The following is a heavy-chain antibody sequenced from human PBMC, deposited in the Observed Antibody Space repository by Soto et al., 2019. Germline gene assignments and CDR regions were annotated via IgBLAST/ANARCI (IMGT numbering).Heavy chain of an antibody. Sequence: GASVKVSCKASGGTFSSYTISWVRQAPGQGLEWMGGIIPILGTANYAQKFQGRVTITADESTSTAYMELSSLRSEDTAVYYCARRVGRPGVYYYYGMDVWGQGTTVTVSS. V-gene: IGHV1-69*13. CDR2: IIPILGTA. D-gene: IGHD3-10*01. CDR3: ARRVGRPGVYYYYGMDV. J-gene: IGHJ6*02. CDR1: GGTFSSYT.